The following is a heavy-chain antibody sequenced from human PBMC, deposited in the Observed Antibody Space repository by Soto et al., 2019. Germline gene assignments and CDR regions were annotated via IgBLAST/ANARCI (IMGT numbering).Heavy chain of an antibody. D-gene: IGHD4-17*01. V-gene: IGHV4-59*08. Sequence: PSETLSLACTVSGGSISSYYWSWIRQPPGKGLEWIGYIYYSGSTNYNPSLKSRVTISVDTSKNQFSLKLSSVTAADTAVYYCATVGTRGDYVPGYYYHYYMAVWGKGTTVTVSS. J-gene: IGHJ6*03. CDR3: ATVGTRGDYVPGYYYHYYMAV. CDR1: GGSISSYY. CDR2: IYYSGST.